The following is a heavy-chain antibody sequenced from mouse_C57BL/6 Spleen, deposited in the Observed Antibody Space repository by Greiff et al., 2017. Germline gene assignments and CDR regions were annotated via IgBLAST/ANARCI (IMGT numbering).Heavy chain of an antibody. J-gene: IGHJ2*01. Sequence: VKLQESGAELARPGASVMLSCKASGYTFTSSGISWVKQRPGQGLEWIGEIYPRSGTTYYNEKFKGKATLTADKSSSTAYMGLRSLTSEDSAVYFCARETAQATNYLDYWGQGTTLTVSS. V-gene: IGHV1-81*01. CDR1: GYTFTSSG. D-gene: IGHD3-2*02. CDR2: IYPRSGTT. CDR3: ARETAQATNYLDY.